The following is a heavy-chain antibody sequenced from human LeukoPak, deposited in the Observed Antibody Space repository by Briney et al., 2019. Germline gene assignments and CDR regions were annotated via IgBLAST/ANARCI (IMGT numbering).Heavy chain of an antibody. CDR3: AKDLGSVVTPPSLDF. D-gene: IGHD4-23*01. J-gene: IGHJ4*02. V-gene: IGHV3-23*01. CDR2: ISGSGGDT. Sequence: GGSLRLSCAASGFTFSSYAMSWVRQAPGKGLEWVSAISGSGGDTCYADSVKGRFTISRDNSKNTLYLQMSSLRAEDTAVYYCAKDLGSVVTPPSLDFWGQGTLVTVSS. CDR1: GFTFSSYA.